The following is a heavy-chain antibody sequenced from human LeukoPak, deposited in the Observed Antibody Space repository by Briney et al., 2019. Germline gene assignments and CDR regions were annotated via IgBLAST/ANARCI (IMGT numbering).Heavy chain of an antibody. Sequence: SETLSLTCTVSCGSISGYYWGWMRQRPGRGLQWIGFISETGSTDYNPPLERRITMSVDNSRNQVSLRVRYATAADTAIYYCARHRRKYTREYHFDSWGQGILVSISS. CDR2: ISETGST. J-gene: IGHJ4*02. V-gene: IGHV4-59*08. CDR3: ARHRRKYTREYHFDS. CDR1: CGSISGYY. D-gene: IGHD6-6*01.